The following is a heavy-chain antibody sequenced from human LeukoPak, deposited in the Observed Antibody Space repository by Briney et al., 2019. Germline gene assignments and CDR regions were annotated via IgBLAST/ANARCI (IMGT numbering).Heavy chain of an antibody. CDR3: ARVPGSYYVDFDY. J-gene: IGHJ4*02. Sequence: GGSLRLSCAASGFTFSSYGMHWVRQAPGKGLEWVAFIRFDGSNKYYADSVRGRFTVSKDNSENTLYLQMNSLRAEDTAVYYCARVPGSYYVDFDYWGRGTLVTVSS. CDR2: IRFDGSNK. D-gene: IGHD3-10*01. V-gene: IGHV3-30*02. CDR1: GFTFSSYG.